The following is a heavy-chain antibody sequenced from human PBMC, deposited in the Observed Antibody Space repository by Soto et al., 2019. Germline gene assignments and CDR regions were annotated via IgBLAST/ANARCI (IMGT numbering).Heavy chain of an antibody. CDR2: FYSGDSDT. V-gene: IGHV5-51*01. CDR3: ARGSSSFYHC. CDR1: GYSFANYC. D-gene: IGHD2-2*01. J-gene: IGHJ4*02. Sequence: GESLKISYKGSGYSFANYCIAWLRQMPGKGLEWMGIFYSGDSDTRYSPSFQGQVVISGDKSINTAYLQWTSLKASDTAMYYCARGSSSFYHCWGQGTRVTVSS.